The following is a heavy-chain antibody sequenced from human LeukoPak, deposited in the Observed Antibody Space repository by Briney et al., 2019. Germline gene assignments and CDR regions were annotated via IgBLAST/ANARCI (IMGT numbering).Heavy chain of an antibody. V-gene: IGHV4-34*01. CDR2: INNSGST. Sequence: SETLSLTCAVYGGSFSGYYWSWIRQPPGKGLEWIGEINNSGSTNYNPSLKSRVTISVDKSKNQFSLKLSSVTAADTAVYYCASMDSDYWGQGTLVTVSS. CDR3: ASMDSDY. CDR1: GGSFSGYY. D-gene: IGHD3/OR15-3a*01. J-gene: IGHJ4*02.